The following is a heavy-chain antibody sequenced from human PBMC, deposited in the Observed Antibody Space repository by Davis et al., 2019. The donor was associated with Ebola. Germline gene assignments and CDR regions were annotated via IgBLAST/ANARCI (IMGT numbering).Heavy chain of an antibody. D-gene: IGHD4-17*01. CDR2: IYPDDSDT. V-gene: IGHV5-51*01. Sequence: GESLKISCKGSGYKFTNYWIGWVRQMPGKGLEWMGIIYPDDSDTRYSPSFEGQVTLSADKSITTAYLQWSSLKASDTAMYYCARHRPFGDYAIDYWGQGTLVTVSS. J-gene: IGHJ4*02. CDR3: ARHRPFGDYAIDY. CDR1: GYKFTNYW.